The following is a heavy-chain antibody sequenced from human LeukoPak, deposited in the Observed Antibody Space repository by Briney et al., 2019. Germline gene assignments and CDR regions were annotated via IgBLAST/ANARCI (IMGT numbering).Heavy chain of an antibody. CDR1: DYSRSDGYY. D-gene: IGHD4-17*01. Sequence: SETLSLTGSVSDYSRSDGYYWGWLRQPPGEGLEWIGSIHHIGSTYYTPSLKSRVTISLDKSKNQLSLKVNSVTAADTAVYYCARVGDYGDYVNWFDPWGQGTLVTVSS. CDR3: ARVGDYGDYVNWFDP. V-gene: IGHV4-38-2*02. J-gene: IGHJ5*02. CDR2: IHHIGST.